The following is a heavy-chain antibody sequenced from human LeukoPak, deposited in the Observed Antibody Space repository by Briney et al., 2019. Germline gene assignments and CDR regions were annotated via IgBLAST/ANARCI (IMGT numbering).Heavy chain of an antibody. Sequence: GGSLRLSCAASGFTFSSYAMHWVRQAPGKGLEWVAVISYDGSNKYYADSVKGRFTISRDNSKNTLYLQMNSLRAEDTAVYYCARGPTMKMDVWGKGTTVTVSS. CDR1: GFTFSSYA. CDR3: ARGPTMKMDV. J-gene: IGHJ6*04. V-gene: IGHV3-30*04. CDR2: ISYDGSNK. D-gene: IGHD3-22*01.